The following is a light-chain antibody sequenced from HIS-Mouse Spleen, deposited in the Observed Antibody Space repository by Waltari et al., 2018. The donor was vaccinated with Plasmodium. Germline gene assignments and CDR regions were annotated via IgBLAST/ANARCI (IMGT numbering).Light chain of an antibody. Sequence: DIQMTQSPSTLPPPVAPRLTITCRASQSISSWLAWYQQKPGKAPKLLIYKASSLESGVPSRFSGSGSGTEFTLTISSLQPDDFATYYCQQYNSYSWTFGQGTKVEIK. CDR2: KAS. J-gene: IGKJ1*01. CDR3: QQYNSYSWT. CDR1: QSISSW. V-gene: IGKV1-5*03.